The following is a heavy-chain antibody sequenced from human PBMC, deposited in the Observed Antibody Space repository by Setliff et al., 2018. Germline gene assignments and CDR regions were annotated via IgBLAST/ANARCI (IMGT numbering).Heavy chain of an antibody. CDR1: GYSIRSDYY. V-gene: IGHV4-38-2*02. J-gene: IGHJ6*03. CDR2: LYHTGST. Sequence: SETLSLTCTVSGYSIRSDYYWGWIRQPPGKGLEWIGSLYHTGSTDYNPSLNSRVTISVDTSKNQFSLKLTSVTAADTAVYYCARVRRVVIAYYYYMDVWGKGTTVTVSS. D-gene: IGHD2-21*01. CDR3: ARVRRVVIAYYYYMDV.